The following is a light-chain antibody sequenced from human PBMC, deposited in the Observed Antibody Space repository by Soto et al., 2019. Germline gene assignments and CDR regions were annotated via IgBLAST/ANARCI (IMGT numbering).Light chain of an antibody. V-gene: IGLV2-14*01. J-gene: IGLJ1*01. CDR1: SSDVGGYNY. CDR3: SSYTSSLYV. CDR2: DVS. Sequence: QAVVTQLASVSGSPGQSITISCTGTSSDVGGYNYVSWYQQHPGKAPKLMIYDVSNRPSGVSNRFSGSKSGNTASLTISGLQAEDEADYYCSSYTSSLYVFGTGTKVTVL.